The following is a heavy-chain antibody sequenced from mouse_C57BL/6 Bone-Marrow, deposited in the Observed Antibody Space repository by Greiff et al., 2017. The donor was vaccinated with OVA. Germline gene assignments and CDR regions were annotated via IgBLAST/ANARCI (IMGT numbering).Heavy chain of an antibody. CDR3: TRRDYGSSPYAMDY. D-gene: IGHD1-1*01. J-gene: IGHJ4*01. CDR1: GFTFTDYY. Sequence: EVQLQQSGPVLVKPGPSVKISCKASGFTFTDYYMHWVKQSHGKSLEWIGLVYPYNGGTSYNQKFKGKAILTADKSSSTAYMERRSLTSEDSAVYYCTRRDYGSSPYAMDYWGQGTSVTVSS. V-gene: IGHV1-36*01. CDR2: VYPYNGGT.